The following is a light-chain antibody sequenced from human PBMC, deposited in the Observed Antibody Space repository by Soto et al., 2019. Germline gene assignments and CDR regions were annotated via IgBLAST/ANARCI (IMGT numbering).Light chain of an antibody. CDR1: SSDIGVYIY. CDR3: SSYAGSNTLL. CDR2: DVS. V-gene: IGLV2-8*01. J-gene: IGLJ2*01. Sequence: QSALTQPPSASGSPGQSVTISCTGTSSDIGVYIYVSWYQQHPGKAPKLMIYDVSKRPSGAPDRFSVSKSGNTATLTVSGLHAEDEADYYCSSYAGSNTLLFGGGTKLTVL.